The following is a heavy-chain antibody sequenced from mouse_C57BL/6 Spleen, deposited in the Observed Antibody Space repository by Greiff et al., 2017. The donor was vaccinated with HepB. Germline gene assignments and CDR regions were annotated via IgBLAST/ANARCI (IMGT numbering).Heavy chain of an antibody. Sequence: VQLQQSGAELVKPGASVKISCKASGYAFSSYWMNWVKQRPGKGLEWIGQIYSGDGDTNYNGKFKGKATLTADKSSSTSYMQLSSLTSEDSAVYFCARSGDPYAMDYWGQATSVTVSS. CDR1: GYAFSSYW. CDR2: IYSGDGDT. CDR3: ARSGDPYAMDY. J-gene: IGHJ4*01. V-gene: IGHV1-80*01. D-gene: IGHD3-1*01.